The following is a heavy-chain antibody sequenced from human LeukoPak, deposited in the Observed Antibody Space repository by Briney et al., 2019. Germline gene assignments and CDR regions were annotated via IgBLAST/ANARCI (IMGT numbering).Heavy chain of an antibody. J-gene: IGHJ4*02. CDR1: GFTFSSYY. V-gene: IGHV3-23*01. CDR3: ARDGLWGWDQYDY. D-gene: IGHD2-21*01. CDR2: ITHNGGDR. Sequence: GVSLRLSCEASGFTFSSYYMIWVRQAPGKGLEWVAGITHNGGDRNYGDSVKGRFTISRDNSKNTMYMPMNSMRAEDTALYYCARDGLWGWDQYDYWGQGILVTVSS.